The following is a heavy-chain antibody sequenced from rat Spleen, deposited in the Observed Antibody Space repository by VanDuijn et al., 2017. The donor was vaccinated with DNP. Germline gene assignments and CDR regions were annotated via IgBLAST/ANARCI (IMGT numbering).Heavy chain of an antibody. V-gene: IGHV5-7*01. CDR1: GFTFDDDN. J-gene: IGHJ3*01. D-gene: IGHD4-3*01. CDR2: INFDGSST. Sequence: EVQLVESGGDLVQSGRSLKVSCAASGFTFDDDNMAWVRQAPKKGLEWVATINFDGSSTFYRDSVKGRFTISRDNAKSILYLHMDSLRSEDTATYYCARLDRGGAYWGQGTLVTVSS. CDR3: ARLDRGGAY.